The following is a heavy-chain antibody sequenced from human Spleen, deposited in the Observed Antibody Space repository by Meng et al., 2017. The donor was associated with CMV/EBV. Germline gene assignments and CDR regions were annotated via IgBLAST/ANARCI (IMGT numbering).Heavy chain of an antibody. V-gene: IGHV3-30*04. D-gene: IGHD3-3*01. CDR1: GFTFSSYA. J-gene: IGHJ4*02. CDR2: ISFDGTNI. CDR3: ARVDTAYDLPFDY. Sequence: GESLKISCAASGFTFSSYAMHWVRQAPGKGLEWLAIISFDGTNIYYADSVRGRFTLSRDNSKNTVFLQMTNLRADDTAVYYCARVDTAYDLPFDYWGQGTLVTVSS.